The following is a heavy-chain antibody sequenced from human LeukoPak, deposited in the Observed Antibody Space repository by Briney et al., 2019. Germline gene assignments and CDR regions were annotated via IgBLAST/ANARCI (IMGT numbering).Heavy chain of an antibody. J-gene: IGHJ4*02. CDR2: INPSGGST. CDR3: ARVYGDHYGSGVIDY. D-gene: IGHD3-10*01. V-gene: IGHV1-46*01. CDR1: GYTFTSYY. Sequence: ASVKVSCKASGYTFTSYYMHWVRQAPGQGLEWMGIINPSGGSTSYAQKFQGRVTMTRDTSISTAYMELSRLRSDDTAVYYCARVYGDHYGSGVIDYWGQGTLVTVSS.